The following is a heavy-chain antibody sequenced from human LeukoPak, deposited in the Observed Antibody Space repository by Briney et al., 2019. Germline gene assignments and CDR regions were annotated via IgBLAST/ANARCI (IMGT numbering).Heavy chain of an antibody. J-gene: IGHJ4*02. CDR1: GFTFSSYA. D-gene: IGHD3-10*01. CDR2: ISGSGGST. CDR3: AKDKRAGAYGSGSLHY. Sequence: GGSLRLSCAASGFTFSSYAMSWVRQAPGKGLEWVSAISGSGGSTYYADSVKGRFTISRDNSKNTLYLQMNSLRAEDTAVYYCAKDKRAGAYGSGSLHYWGQGTLVTVSS. V-gene: IGHV3-23*01.